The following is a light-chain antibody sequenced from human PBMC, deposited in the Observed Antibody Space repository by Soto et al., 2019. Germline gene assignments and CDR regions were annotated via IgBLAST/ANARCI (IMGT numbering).Light chain of an antibody. J-gene: IGKJ4*01. CDR2: GVS. CDR3: QHYYDWPLT. V-gene: IGKV3D-15*01. Sequence: EIVLTQSPGTLSVSPVEIAALSFTASQSVSSNLAWYQQKAGQAPRLLIYGVSTRAPGIPARFSGSGSGTEFTLTISSLQSEDFAVYYCQHYYDWPLTFGGGTKVDIK. CDR1: QSVSSN.